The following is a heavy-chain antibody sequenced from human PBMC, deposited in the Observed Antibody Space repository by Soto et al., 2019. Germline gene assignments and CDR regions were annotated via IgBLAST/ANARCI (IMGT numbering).Heavy chain of an antibody. CDR3: ARRYNAGWTSFAS. J-gene: IGHJ4*02. Sequence: GGSLRLSCAASGCPFSSYVMHWVRQAPGKGLEWVAAISYDGTDNYYADSVKGRFTISRDNSKNTLNLHMTSLRPEATAVYYCARRYNAGWTSFASWGQGTLVTVSS. V-gene: IGHV3-30-3*01. D-gene: IGHD6-19*01. CDR2: ISYDGTDN. CDR1: GCPFSSYV.